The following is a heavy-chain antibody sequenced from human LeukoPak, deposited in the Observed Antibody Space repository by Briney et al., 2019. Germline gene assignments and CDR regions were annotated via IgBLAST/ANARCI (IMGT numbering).Heavy chain of an antibody. D-gene: IGHD3-3*01. J-gene: IGHJ6*03. CDR3: ARDGLESYYYYYMDV. CDR1: GFTVSSNY. V-gene: IGHV3-53*01. CDR2: IYSGGST. Sequence: GGSLRLSCAASGFTVSSNYMSWVRQAPGKGLEWVSVIYSGGSTHYADSVKGRFTISRDNSKNTLYLQMNSLRAEDTAVYYCARDGLESYYYYYMDVWGKGTTATVSS.